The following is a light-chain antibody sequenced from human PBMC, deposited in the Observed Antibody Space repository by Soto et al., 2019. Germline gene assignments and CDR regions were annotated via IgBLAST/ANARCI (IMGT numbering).Light chain of an antibody. Sequence: QAVVTQPRSVSGSPGQSVTISCTGTSSDVGGYNYVSWYQQHPGKAPKLMIFEVNKRPSGVSNRFSGSKSGNTASLTISGLKVEDEADYYCCSSGGSPTYVFGTGTKLTVL. CDR2: EVN. CDR1: SSDVGGYNY. J-gene: IGLJ1*01. CDR3: CSSGGSPTYV. V-gene: IGLV2-11*01.